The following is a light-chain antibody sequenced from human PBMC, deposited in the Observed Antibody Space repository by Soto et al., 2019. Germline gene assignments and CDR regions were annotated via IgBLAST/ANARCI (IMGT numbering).Light chain of an antibody. J-gene: IGLJ1*01. V-gene: IGLV2-14*01. CDR1: RSDVGGYNY. CDR3: SSYTSSSTYV. Sequence: QSALTQPASVSGSPGQSSTISCTGTRSDVGGYNYVYWHQQHPGKDPQLMIYDVTNRPSGVSDRFSVSKSGNTASLTISGLQAEDEDDYYCSSYTSSSTYVFGAGTKLTVL. CDR2: DVT.